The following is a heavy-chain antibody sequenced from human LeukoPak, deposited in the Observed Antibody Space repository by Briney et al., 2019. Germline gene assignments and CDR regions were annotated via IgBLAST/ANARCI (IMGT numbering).Heavy chain of an antibody. V-gene: IGHV3-21*01. Sequence: GGSLRLSCAASGFTFGSYSMNWVRQAPGKGLEWVSSISSSSSYIYYADSVKGRFTISRDNAKNSLYLQMNSLRAEDTAVYYCARDQGEIVPAAMPHWGQGTPVTVSS. CDR3: ARDQGEIVPAAMPH. J-gene: IGHJ4*02. CDR1: GFTFGSYS. CDR2: ISSSSSYI. D-gene: IGHD2-2*01.